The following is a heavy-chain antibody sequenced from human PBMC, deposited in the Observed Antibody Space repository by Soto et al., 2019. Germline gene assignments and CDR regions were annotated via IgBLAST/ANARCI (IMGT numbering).Heavy chain of an antibody. CDR1: GDSISSGGYY. J-gene: IGHJ5*01. V-gene: IGHV4-31*03. Sequence: SETLSLTCTVSGDSISSGGYYWNWIRQHPGRGLEWIGYIYYTGSTYSNTSLKSRVTISVDTYKNQFSLKLRSVTAADTAVYFCARGRDCLTGRCFPNWCDSWGQGALVTVSS. CDR2: IYYTGST. D-gene: IGHD7-27*01. CDR3: ARGRDCLTGRCFPNWCDS.